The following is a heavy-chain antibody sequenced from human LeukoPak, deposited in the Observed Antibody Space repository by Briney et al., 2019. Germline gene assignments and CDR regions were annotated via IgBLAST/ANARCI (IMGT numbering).Heavy chain of an antibody. V-gene: IGHV1-2*02. Sequence: ASVKVSCKASGYTFTVYYMHWVRQAPGQGLEWMGWINPNSGGTNYAQKFQGRVTMTRDTSISTAYMELSRLRSDDTAVYYCARDGPTKYYYGMDVWGQGATCTVSS. CDR3: ARDGPTKYYYGMDV. D-gene: IGHD1-1*01. J-gene: IGHJ6*02. CDR1: GYTFTVYY. CDR2: INPNSGGT.